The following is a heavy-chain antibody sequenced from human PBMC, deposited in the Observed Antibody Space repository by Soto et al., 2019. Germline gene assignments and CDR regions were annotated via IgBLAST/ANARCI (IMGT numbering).Heavy chain of an antibody. CDR1: GFTVSSYE. V-gene: IGHV3-48*03. Sequence: QPLWALILFCSASGFTVSSYEMNCVRQAPGKGLEWVSSISSSGSNIYYEDSVKGRFTLSRDNPKNSLYLQMSSLRAEDTAVYYCARVGNPLDCWGQGTLVTVS. J-gene: IGHJ4*02. CDR3: ARVGNPLDC. CDR2: ISSSGSNI.